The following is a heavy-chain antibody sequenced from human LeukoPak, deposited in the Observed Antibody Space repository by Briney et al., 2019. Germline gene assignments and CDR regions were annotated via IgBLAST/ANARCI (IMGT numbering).Heavy chain of an antibody. J-gene: IGHJ4*02. CDR3: ARFSAAGTPDY. CDR1: GYIFTGYY. V-gene: IGHV1-2*02. CDR2: INPNNGGT. D-gene: IGHD6-13*01. Sequence: GASVKVSCKASGYIFTGYYMHWVRQAPGQGLEWMGWINPNNGGTNYAQKFQGRVTMTRDTSISTVYMELSRLRSDDTAVYYCARFSAAGTPDYWGQGTLVTVSS.